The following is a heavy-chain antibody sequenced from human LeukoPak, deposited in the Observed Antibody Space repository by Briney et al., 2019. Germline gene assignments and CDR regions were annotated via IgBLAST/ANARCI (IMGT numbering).Heavy chain of an antibody. CDR2: IIPIFGTA. Sequence: ASVKVSCKASGGTFSSYAISWVRQAPGQGLEWMGRIIPIFGTANYAQKFQGRVTITTDESTSTAYMELSSLRSEDTAVYYCARGGYSYGWVFDYWGQGTLVTVSS. V-gene: IGHV1-69*05. CDR3: ARGGYSYGWVFDY. D-gene: IGHD5-18*01. J-gene: IGHJ4*02. CDR1: GGTFSSYA.